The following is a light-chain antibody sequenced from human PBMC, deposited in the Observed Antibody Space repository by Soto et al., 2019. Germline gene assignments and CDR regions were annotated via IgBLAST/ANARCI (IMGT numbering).Light chain of an antibody. CDR2: DAS. J-gene: IGKJ5*01. Sequence: EIVLKQSADTLSLSPGESATLSCRASQSLGRYLAWYQQKPGQAPRLLIYDASHRATGIPVRFSVIGSESDFTLTISSIEPEDFAVDDCQQRSYTITFGQGTRLEIK. V-gene: IGKV3-11*01. CDR1: QSLGRY. CDR3: QQRSYTIT.